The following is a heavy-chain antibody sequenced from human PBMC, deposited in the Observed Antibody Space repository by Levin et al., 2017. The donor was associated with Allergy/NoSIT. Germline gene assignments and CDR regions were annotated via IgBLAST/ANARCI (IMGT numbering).Heavy chain of an antibody. D-gene: IGHD4-23*01. J-gene: IGHJ4*02. Sequence: GGSLRLSCAASGFTFSGSAIHWVRQASGKGLEWIGRIRIKANTYATAYAASVIGRFTISRDDSKNTAYLQMNSLRTEDTAVYYCTRAGDTTVATRNNDYWGQGTLVTVSS. CDR2: IRIKANTYAT. CDR3: TRAGDTTVATRNNDY. CDR1: GFTFSGSA. V-gene: IGHV3-73*01.